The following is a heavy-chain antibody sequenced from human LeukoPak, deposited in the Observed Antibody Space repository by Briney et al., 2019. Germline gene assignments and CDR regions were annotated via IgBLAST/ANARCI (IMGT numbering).Heavy chain of an antibody. Sequence: PGGSLRLSCAASGFIFSSYAMDWVRQAPGKGLEWVSGISGSGGRTHYADSVKGRFTILRDNSKNTLYLQMNSLRAEDTAVYYCAKEDGPRTWLVEGSFDYWSQGTLVTVSS. CDR2: ISGSGGRT. CDR1: GFIFSSYA. D-gene: IGHD6-19*01. V-gene: IGHV3-23*01. CDR3: AKEDGPRTWLVEGSFDY. J-gene: IGHJ4*02.